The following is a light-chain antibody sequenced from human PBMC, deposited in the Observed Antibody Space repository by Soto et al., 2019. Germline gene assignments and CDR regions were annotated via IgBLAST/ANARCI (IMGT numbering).Light chain of an antibody. V-gene: IGKV1-12*01. J-gene: IGKJ3*01. CDR1: RGVSTW. Sequence: DFQMTQSPSYVSASVGASVTITCRTSRGVSTWLAWYQQRPGRAPELLIQTASRVQTGGPSRFSGSVSGTEFTNTISVLQPEDSAIYDGQHTNGPFTFGPGTKV. CDR3: QHTNGPFT. CDR2: TAS.